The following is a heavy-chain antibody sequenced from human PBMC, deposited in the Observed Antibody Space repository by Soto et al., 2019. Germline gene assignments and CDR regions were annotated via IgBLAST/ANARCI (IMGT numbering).Heavy chain of an antibody. CDR2: ISGNGGST. V-gene: IGHV3-64*01. J-gene: IGHJ2*01. CDR3: PRSTPGWYFDL. CDR1: GFTFSSYA. Sequence: EVQLVESGGGLVQPGGSLRLSCAASGFTFSSYAMHWVRQAPGKGLEYVSAISGNGGSTYYANSVKGRFTISRDNSKNTLYIQMGSLRAEDMAVYYCPRSTPGWYFDLWGRGTLVTVSS.